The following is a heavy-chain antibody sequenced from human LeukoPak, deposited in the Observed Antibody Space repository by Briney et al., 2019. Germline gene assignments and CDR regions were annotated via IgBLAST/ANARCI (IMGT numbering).Heavy chain of an antibody. CDR1: GGSISSGDYY. D-gene: IGHD2-2*02. Sequence: SETLSLTCTVSGGSISSGDYYWSWIRQPPGKGLEWIGYIYYSGSTYYNPSLKSRVTISVDTSKNQFSLKLSSVTAADMAVYYCARDGVGCSSTSCYNLPVEVDWYFDLWGRGTLVTVSS. J-gene: IGHJ2*01. V-gene: IGHV4-30-4*01. CDR2: IYYSGST. CDR3: ARDGVGCSSTSCYNLPVEVDWYFDL.